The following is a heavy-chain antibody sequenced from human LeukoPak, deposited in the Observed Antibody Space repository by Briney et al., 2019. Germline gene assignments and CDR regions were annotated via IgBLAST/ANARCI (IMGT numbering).Heavy chain of an antibody. Sequence: SETLSLTCAVYGGSFSGYYWSWIRQPPGKGLEWIGEINHSGSTNYNPSLKSRVTISVDTSKNQFSLKLSSVTAADTAEYYCAGTGLSSSWYYFDYWGQGTLVTVSS. J-gene: IGHJ4*02. V-gene: IGHV4-34*01. D-gene: IGHD6-13*01. CDR1: GGSFSGYY. CDR2: INHSGST. CDR3: AGTGLSSSWYYFDY.